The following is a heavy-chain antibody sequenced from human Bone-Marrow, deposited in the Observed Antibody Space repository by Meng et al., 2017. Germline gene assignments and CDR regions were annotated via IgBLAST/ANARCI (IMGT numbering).Heavy chain of an antibody. V-gene: IGHV3-7*01. CDR3: ARVRDGFNYASVWYYFDY. Sequence: GESLKISCAASGFTFSSYSMSWVRQAPGKGLEWVANIKEDGSEKYYVDSVKGRFTISRDNAKNSLYLQMNSLRAEDTAVYYCARVRDGFNYASVWYYFDYWGQGTRVTVSS. D-gene: IGHD5-24*01. CDR1: GFTFSSYS. J-gene: IGHJ4*01. CDR2: IKEDGSEK.